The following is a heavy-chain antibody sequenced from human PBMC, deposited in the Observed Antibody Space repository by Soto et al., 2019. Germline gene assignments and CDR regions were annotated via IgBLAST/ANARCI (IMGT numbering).Heavy chain of an antibody. CDR1: GFTFSSCA. J-gene: IGHJ4*02. Sequence: GGSLRLSCAASGFTFSSCAMHWVRQAPGKGLEWVSVIQSGGTTLYAESVKGRFTTSRDNSKNTLSLHMNSLRVEDTAIYYCARGWQLDPFDYWGQGTLVTVSS. CDR2: IQSGGTT. D-gene: IGHD6-13*01. V-gene: IGHV3-53*01. CDR3: ARGWQLDPFDY.